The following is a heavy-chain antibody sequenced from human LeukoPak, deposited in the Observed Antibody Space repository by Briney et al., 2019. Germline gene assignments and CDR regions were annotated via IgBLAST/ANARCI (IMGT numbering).Heavy chain of an antibody. J-gene: IGHJ4*02. CDR1: GYTFTNYD. D-gene: IGHD5-24*01. CDR2: MNPNSGAT. Sequence: ASVKVSCKASGYTFTNYDFNWVRQSSGRGLEWMGYMNPNSGATGYAQKFQGRVTMTWDTSINTAYMELGSLTSEDTAMYYCARELRWDENWGQGTLVTVSS. V-gene: IGHV1-8*01. CDR3: ARELRWDEN.